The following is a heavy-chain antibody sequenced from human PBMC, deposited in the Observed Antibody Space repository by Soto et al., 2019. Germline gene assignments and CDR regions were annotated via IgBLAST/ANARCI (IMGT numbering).Heavy chain of an antibody. CDR2: ISYDGSNK. Sequence: QVQLVESGGGVVQPGRSLRLSCAASGFTFGTYGMHWVRQAPGKGLEWVAIISYDGSNKYYADSVKGRFTISRDNNKNTLCLQMNSLRAEDTAVYYCAKDPTGLWGYSYGPFDYWGQGTLVTVSS. CDR1: GFTFGTYG. J-gene: IGHJ4*02. V-gene: IGHV3-30*18. CDR3: AKDPTGLWGYSYGPFDY. D-gene: IGHD5-18*01.